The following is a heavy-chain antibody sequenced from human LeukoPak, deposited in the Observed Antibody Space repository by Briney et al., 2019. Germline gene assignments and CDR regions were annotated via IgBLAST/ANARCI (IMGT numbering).Heavy chain of an antibody. Sequence: SETLSLTCTVSGGSISSYLWSWIRQPPGKGLEWIGYIYYSGSTNYNPSLKSRVTILVDTSKNQFSLKVSSVTAADSAVYYCARGQYSGSCFDNWGQGSLVTVSS. J-gene: IGHJ4*02. CDR3: ARGQYSGSCFDN. V-gene: IGHV4-59*01. CDR2: IYYSGST. D-gene: IGHD1-26*01. CDR1: GGSISSYL.